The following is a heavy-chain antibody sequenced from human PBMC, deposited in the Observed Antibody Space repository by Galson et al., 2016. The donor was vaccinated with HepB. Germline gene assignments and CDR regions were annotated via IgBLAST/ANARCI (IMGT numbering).Heavy chain of an antibody. CDR3: ARGGGYSRGWYSF. CDR2: ISSGSAYK. D-gene: IGHD6-13*01. J-gene: IGHJ4*02. Sequence: SLRLSCAASGFTFSTNSMNWVRQAPGKGLEWVSSISSGSAYKYYADSVKGRFTISRDNAKNSLYLQMNSLRVEDTAVCYCARGGGYSRGWYSFWGRGTLVTVAS. V-gene: IGHV3-21*01. CDR1: GFTFSTNS.